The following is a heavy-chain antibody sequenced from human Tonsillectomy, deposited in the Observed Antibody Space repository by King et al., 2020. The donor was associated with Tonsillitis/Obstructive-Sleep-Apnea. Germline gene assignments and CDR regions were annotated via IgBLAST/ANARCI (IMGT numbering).Heavy chain of an antibody. D-gene: IGHD6-13*01. J-gene: IGHJ6*02. V-gene: IGHV1-2*02. CDR2: ISPNSGGT. Sequence: QVQLVESGAEVKKPGASVKVSCKASGYTFTGYYMHWVRQAPGQGLEWMGWISPNSGGTNYAQKFQGRVTMTRDTSISTAYMELSRLRSDDTAVYYCARGTLIAAAPAYYYGMDVWGQGTTVTVSS. CDR1: GYTFTGYY. CDR3: ARGTLIAAAPAYYYGMDV.